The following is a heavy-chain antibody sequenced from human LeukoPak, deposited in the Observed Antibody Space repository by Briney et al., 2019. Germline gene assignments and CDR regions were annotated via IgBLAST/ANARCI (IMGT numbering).Heavy chain of an antibody. J-gene: IGHJ4*02. CDR3: ARGSGYYDSSGYPPPFDY. CDR1: GFTFSSYW. Sequence: PGGSLRLSCAASGFTFSSYWMHWVRQAPGKGLVWVSRINSDGSSTSYADSVKGRFTISRDNAKNTLYLQMNSLRAEDTAVYYCARGSGYYDSSGYPPPFDYWGQGTLVTVSS. V-gene: IGHV3-74*01. D-gene: IGHD3-22*01. CDR2: INSDGSST.